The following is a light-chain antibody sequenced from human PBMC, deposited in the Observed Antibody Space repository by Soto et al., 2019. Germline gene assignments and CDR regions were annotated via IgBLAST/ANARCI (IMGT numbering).Light chain of an antibody. CDR1: HSVSSN. CDR2: GAS. Sequence: EIVMTQAAAALSVSPGEKTTHSCRASHSVSSNLAWYQQKPGQAPRLLIYGASTRATGIPARFSGSGSGTEFTLPVSSLQSEEFAVYYCQQWLTFGGGTKVDIK. CDR3: QQWLT. V-gene: IGKV3-15*01. J-gene: IGKJ4*01.